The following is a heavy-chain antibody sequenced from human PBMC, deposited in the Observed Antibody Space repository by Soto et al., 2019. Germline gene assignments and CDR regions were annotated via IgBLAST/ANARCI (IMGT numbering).Heavy chain of an antibody. CDR3: ASQGAVIPYYLPSPFPMDV. CDR1: GGSISSSSYY. J-gene: IGHJ6*04. Sequence: SETLSLTCTVSGGSISSSSYYWGWIRQPPGKGLEWIGSIYYSGSTYYNPSLKSRVTISVATSKNQFSLKLSSVTAADTAVYYCASQGAVIPYYLPSPFPMDVWGKGTTVTVSS. V-gene: IGHV4-39*01. D-gene: IGHD3-16*02. CDR2: IYYSGST.